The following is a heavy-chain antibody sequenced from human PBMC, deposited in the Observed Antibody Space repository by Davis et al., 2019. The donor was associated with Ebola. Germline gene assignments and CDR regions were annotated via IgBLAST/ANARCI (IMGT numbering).Heavy chain of an antibody. J-gene: IGHJ5*02. CDR1: GYSINRGFT. CDR2: HYHGGGT. Sequence: SETLFLTCTVSGYSINRGFTWGGIRQPAAQGLEWSGKHYHGGGTNYSPSLNSRLTISVDTSKNQFSLELSSVTAANTAVYYCARSLYPGYDRGLWWFAPWGQGTLVTVSS. CDR3: ARSLYPGYDRGLWWFAP. D-gene: IGHD3-22*01. V-gene: IGHV4-38-2*02.